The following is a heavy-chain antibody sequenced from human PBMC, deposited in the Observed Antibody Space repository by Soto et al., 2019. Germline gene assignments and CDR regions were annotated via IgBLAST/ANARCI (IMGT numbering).Heavy chain of an antibody. V-gene: IGHV4-31*03. D-gene: IGHD3-10*01. CDR2: LYYSWST. CDR3: ASSPWFGELLGWFDP. Sequence: SETLSLTCTVSGDSISHGGYHLGWIRHHPGKGLEWVGYLYYSWSTYYNPSLKSRVALSVDTSNIQCSLKFGSVTAADTAVYYCASSPWFGELLGWFDPLGPGTMVTVSS. CDR1: GDSISHGGYH. J-gene: IGHJ5*02.